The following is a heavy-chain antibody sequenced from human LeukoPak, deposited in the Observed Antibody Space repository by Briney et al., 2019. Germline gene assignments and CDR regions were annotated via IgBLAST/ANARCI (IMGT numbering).Heavy chain of an antibody. V-gene: IGHV3-23*01. Sequence: GGSLRLSCAASGFTFSSHGMSWVRQGPGKGLEWVSGISGSGGDTYYADSVKGRFTISRDNSKSTLYLQMNSLRAEDTAVYSCAKDLLGVAAGNYWGQGTLVTVSS. J-gene: IGHJ4*02. CDR1: GFTFSSHG. D-gene: IGHD6-13*01. CDR3: AKDLLGVAAGNY. CDR2: ISGSGGDT.